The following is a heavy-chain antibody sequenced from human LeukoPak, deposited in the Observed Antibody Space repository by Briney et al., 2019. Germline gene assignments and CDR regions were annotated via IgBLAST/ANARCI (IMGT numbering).Heavy chain of an antibody. CDR2: IYYRGST. Sequence: SETLSLTRTVSGGSISSYYWSWIRQPSGKGLEWIGYIYYRGSTNYNPSLKSRVTISVDTCKNQFTLKLSSVTAADTAVYYSERSMILRREWLDPWGHGTLVTVSS. D-gene: IGHD3-22*01. CDR1: GGSISSYY. J-gene: IGHJ5*02. V-gene: IGHV4-59*01. CDR3: ERSMILRREWLDP.